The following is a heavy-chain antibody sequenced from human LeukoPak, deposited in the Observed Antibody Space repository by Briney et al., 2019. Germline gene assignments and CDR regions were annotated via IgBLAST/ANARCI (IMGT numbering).Heavy chain of an antibody. J-gene: IGHJ6*03. V-gene: IGHV1-69*05. CDR1: GGTFSSYA. D-gene: IGHD3-3*01. CDR3: ARGNVLRFLEWLPGYMDV. Sequence: SVKVSCKASGGTFSSYAISWVRHAPGQGLEWMGGIIPIFGTANYAQKFQGRVTITTDESTSTAYIELSSLRSEDTAVYYCARGNVLRFLEWLPGYMDVWGKGTTVTVSS. CDR2: IIPIFGTA.